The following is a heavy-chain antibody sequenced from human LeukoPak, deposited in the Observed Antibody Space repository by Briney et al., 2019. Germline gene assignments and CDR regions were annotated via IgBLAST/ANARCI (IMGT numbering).Heavy chain of an antibody. CDR1: GFTFSSYE. CDR3: ARDYGGSSPFDY. D-gene: IGHD4-23*01. J-gene: IGHJ4*02. CDR2: ISSSDSTI. Sequence: GGSLRLPCAASGFTFSSYEMHWVRQAPGKGLEWVSYISSSDSTIYYADSVKGRFTISRDNAKNSLYLQMNSLRAEDTAVYYCARDYGGSSPFDYWGQGTLVTVSS. V-gene: IGHV3-48*03.